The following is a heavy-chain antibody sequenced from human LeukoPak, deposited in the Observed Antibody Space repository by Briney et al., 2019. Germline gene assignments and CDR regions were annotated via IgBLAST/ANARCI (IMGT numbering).Heavy chain of an antibody. Sequence: SETLSLTCTVSDGSISSYYWSWIRQPPGKGLEWIGYIYTSGSTNYNPSLKSRVTISVDTSKNQFSLKLSSVTAADTAVYYCARGDYYGSGSYYNLHWYFDLWGRGTLVTVSS. CDR1: DGSISSYY. V-gene: IGHV4-4*09. J-gene: IGHJ2*01. CDR3: ARGDYYGSGSYYNLHWYFDL. CDR2: IYTSGST. D-gene: IGHD3-10*01.